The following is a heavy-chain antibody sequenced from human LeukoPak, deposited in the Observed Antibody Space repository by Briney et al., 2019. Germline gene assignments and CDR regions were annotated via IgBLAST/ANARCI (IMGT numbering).Heavy chain of an antibody. CDR2: IRSGSGYI. D-gene: IGHD3-22*01. CDR1: GLTFSSYT. V-gene: IGHV3-21*01. CDR3: ATDRETSGYYFDAFDI. J-gene: IGHJ3*02. Sequence: GGSLRLSCAAPGLTFSSYTMNWGRQAPGKGLEWVSYIRSGSGYIYYADSVRGRFTISRDNAKKSLYLQMNSMRAEDTAVYYCATDRETSGYYFDAFDIWGQGTMVTVSS.